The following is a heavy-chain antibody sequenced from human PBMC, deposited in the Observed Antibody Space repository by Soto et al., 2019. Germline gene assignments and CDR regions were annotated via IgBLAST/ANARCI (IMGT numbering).Heavy chain of an antibody. CDR1: GFTFSSYS. CDR3: ARALYGDYVQGAFDI. V-gene: IGHV3-21*01. Sequence: EVQLVESGGGLVKPGGSLRLSCAASGFTFSSYSMNWVRQAPGKGLEWVSSISSSSSYIYYADSVKGRFTISRDNAKNSLYLQMNSLRAEDTAVYCCARALYGDYVQGAFDIWGQGTMVTVSS. J-gene: IGHJ3*02. D-gene: IGHD4-17*01. CDR2: ISSSSSYI.